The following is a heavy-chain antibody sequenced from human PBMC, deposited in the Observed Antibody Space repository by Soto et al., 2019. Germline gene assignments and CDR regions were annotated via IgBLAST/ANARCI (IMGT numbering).Heavy chain of an antibody. V-gene: IGHV5-51*01. CDR2: IYPGDSET. CDR3: ARHLHSNSVHITPVSPDY. J-gene: IGHJ4*02. CDR1: GYSFRSYW. Sequence: PGESLKISCQTFGYSFRSYWIGWVRQMPGKGLEWMGIIYPGDSETRYSPSFQGQVTISADKSISTAYLQWSSLKASDTATYYCARHLHSNSVHITPVSPDYWGQGTLVTVSS. D-gene: IGHD4-4*01.